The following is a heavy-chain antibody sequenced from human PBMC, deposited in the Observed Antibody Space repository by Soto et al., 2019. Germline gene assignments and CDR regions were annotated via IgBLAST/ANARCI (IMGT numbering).Heavy chain of an antibody. CDR1: GGSISSSSYY. CDR2: IYYSGST. D-gene: IGHD3-3*01. Sequence: QSQTLSLTCTVSGGSISSSSYYWGWIRQPPGKGLEWIGSIYYSGSTYYNPSLKSRVTISVDTSKNQFSLKLSSVTAADTAVYYCARLGFFGVVPYSHNGMDVWGQGTTVTVSS. CDR3: ARLGFFGVVPYSHNGMDV. V-gene: IGHV4-39*01. J-gene: IGHJ6*02.